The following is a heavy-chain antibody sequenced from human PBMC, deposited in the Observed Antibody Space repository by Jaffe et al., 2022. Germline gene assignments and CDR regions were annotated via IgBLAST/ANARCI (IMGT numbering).Heavy chain of an antibody. CDR1: GGSISSGSYY. D-gene: IGHD6-19*01. CDR3: ARASEYTAVAGYFDY. CDR2: IYTSGST. J-gene: IGHJ4*02. Sequence: QVQLQESGPGLVKPSQTLSLTCTVSGGSISSGSYYWSWIRQPAGKGLEWIGRIYTSGSTNYNPSLKSRVTISVDTSKNQFSLKLSSVTAADTAVYYCARASEYTAVAGYFDYWGQGTLVTVSS. V-gene: IGHV4-61*02.